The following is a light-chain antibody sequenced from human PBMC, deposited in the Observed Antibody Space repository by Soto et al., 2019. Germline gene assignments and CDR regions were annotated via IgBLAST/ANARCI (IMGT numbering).Light chain of an antibody. J-gene: IGKJ1*01. V-gene: IGKV3-20*01. CDR2: DAS. CDR3: QQYLTSPTWT. Sequence: EIVLTQSPGTLSLSPGERATLSCRPGRSVNKLAWYQQKPGQAPRLLIYDASIRATGIPDRFSGSQSGTDFTLTISRLEREDFALYYCQQYLTSPTWTFGQGTKVEV. CDR1: RSVNK.